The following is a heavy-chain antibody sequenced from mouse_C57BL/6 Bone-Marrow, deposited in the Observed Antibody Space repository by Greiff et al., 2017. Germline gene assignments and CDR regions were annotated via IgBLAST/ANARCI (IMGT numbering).Heavy chain of an antibody. D-gene: IGHD2-4*01. V-gene: IGHV1-62-2*01. CDR1: GYTFTEYT. J-gene: IGHJ3*01. CDR2: FYPGSGSI. CDR3: ARHRPFYYDYDY. Sequence: QVHVKQSGAELVKPGASVKLSCKASGYTFTEYTIHWVKQRSGQGLEWIGWFYPGSGSIKYNEKFKDKATLTADKSSSTVYMELSRLTSEDSAVYFCARHRPFYYDYDYWGQGTLVTVSA.